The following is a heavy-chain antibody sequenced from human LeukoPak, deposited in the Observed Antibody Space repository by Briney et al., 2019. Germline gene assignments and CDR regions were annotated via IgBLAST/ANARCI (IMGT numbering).Heavy chain of an antibody. D-gene: IGHD6-19*01. V-gene: IGHV4-34*01. CDR3: ARVSGWSKMTDY. CDR2: INHSGST. J-gene: IGHJ4*02. CDR1: GGSFSGYY. Sequence: SETLSLTCAVYGGSFSGYYWSWIRQPPGKGLEWIGEINHSGSTNYNPSLKSRVTISVDTSKNQFSLKLSSVTAADTAVYYCARVSGWSKMTDYWGRGTLVTVSS.